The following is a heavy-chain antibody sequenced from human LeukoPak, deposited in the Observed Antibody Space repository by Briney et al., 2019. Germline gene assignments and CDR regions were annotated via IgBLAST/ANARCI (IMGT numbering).Heavy chain of an antibody. CDR1: GFTLSSYW. Sequence: GESLTLSCAASGFTLSSYWMLWVRQPPGKGLVWVSRINSGGSSTSYAASEKGRFTISRDNDKNTLYLQMNSLRAEDTAVYYCARSLYCGGDCYSPGAFDICGAGKMFTVSS. V-gene: IGHV3-74*01. CDR3: ARSLYCGGDCYSPGAFDI. D-gene: IGHD2-21*02. CDR2: INSGGSST. J-gene: IGHJ3*02.